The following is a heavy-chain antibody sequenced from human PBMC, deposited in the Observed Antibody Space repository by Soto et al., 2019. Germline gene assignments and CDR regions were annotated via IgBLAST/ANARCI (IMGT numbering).Heavy chain of an antibody. V-gene: IGHV4-59*01. CDR3: ARGRKIELTGDSRELYYYCYMDV. Sequence: SETLSLTCTVSGGSISSYYWSWIRQPPGKGLEWIGYIYYSGSTNYNPSLKSRVTISVDTSKNQFSLKLSSVTAADTAVYYCARGRKIELTGDSRELYYYCYMDVWGKGTTVTVSS. CDR2: IYYSGST. D-gene: IGHD7-27*01. CDR1: GGSISSYY. J-gene: IGHJ6*03.